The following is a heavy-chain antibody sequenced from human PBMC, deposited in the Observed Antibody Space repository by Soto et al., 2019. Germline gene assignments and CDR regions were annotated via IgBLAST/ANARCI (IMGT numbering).Heavy chain of an antibody. Sequence: GASVKVSCKASGGTFSSYAISWVRQAPGQGLEWMGGIIPIFDTANYAQKFQGRVTITADESTSTAYMELSSLRSEDTAVYYCATTYCSSTSCFGYYGMDVWGQGTTVTVS. V-gene: IGHV1-69*13. J-gene: IGHJ6*02. CDR1: GGTFSSYA. D-gene: IGHD2-2*01. CDR2: IIPIFDTA. CDR3: ATTYCSSTSCFGYYGMDV.